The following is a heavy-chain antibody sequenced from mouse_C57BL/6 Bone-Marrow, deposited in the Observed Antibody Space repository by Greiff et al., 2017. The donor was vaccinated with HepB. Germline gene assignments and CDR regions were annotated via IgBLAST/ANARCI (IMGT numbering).Heavy chain of an antibody. CDR2: FYPGSGSI. V-gene: IGHV1-62-2*01. CDR1: GYTFTEYT. J-gene: IGHJ3*01. Sequence: VQLQQSGAELVKPGASVKLSCKASGYTFTEYTIHWVKQRSGQGLEWIGWFYPGSGSIKYNEKFKDKATLTADKSSSTVYLELSRLTSEDSAVYFCARHEEALFSDDYDAGFAYWGQGTLVTVSA. D-gene: IGHD2-4*01. CDR3: ARHEEALFSDDYDAGFAY.